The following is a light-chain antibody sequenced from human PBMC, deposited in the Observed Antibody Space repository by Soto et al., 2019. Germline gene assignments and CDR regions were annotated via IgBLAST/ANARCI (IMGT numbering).Light chain of an antibody. CDR2: GAS. J-gene: IGKJ2*01. V-gene: IGKV3-15*01. Sequence: EIVMTQSPATMSVSPGERATLSCRASQSVSSNLAWYQQKPGQAPRLLSYGASTRATGIPARCSGSGSGTEFTLTISSMQSGDFAVYYCQQYNNWPYTFGQGNKLEI. CDR1: QSVSSN. CDR3: QQYNNWPYT.